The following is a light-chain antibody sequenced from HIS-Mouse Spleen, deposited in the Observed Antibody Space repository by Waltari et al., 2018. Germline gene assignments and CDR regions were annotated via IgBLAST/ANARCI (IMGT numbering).Light chain of an antibody. Sequence: QSALTQPASVSGSPGQSITISCTGTSSDVGGYNYVSWYQQHPGKAPKLMIYDVSNPPSAVSNRFSGSKSGNTASLTISGLQAEDEADYYCSSYTSSSTYVFGTGTKVTVL. CDR1: SSDVGGYNY. CDR3: SSYTSSSTYV. J-gene: IGLJ1*01. CDR2: DVS. V-gene: IGLV2-14*03.